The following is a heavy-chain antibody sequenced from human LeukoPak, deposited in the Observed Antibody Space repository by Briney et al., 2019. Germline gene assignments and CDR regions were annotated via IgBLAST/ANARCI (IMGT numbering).Heavy chain of an antibody. Sequence: PGGSLRLSCAASGFTFSTYSMNWVRQAPGKGLEWVSYISSSSTALNYADSVKGRFTISRDNAKNSLYLQMNSLRAEDTAVYYCARDAKAAAGNYWGQGTLVTVSS. CDR2: ISSSSTAL. CDR3: ARDAKAAAGNY. V-gene: IGHV3-48*01. CDR1: GFTFSTYS. D-gene: IGHD6-13*01. J-gene: IGHJ4*02.